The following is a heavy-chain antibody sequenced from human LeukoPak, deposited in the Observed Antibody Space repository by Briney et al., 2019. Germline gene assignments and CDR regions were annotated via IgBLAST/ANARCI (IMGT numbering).Heavy chain of an antibody. Sequence: GGSLRLFCTASGFTFSSYWMSWVRQAPGKGLEWVANIKQDGSEKYYVDSVKGRFTISRDNAKNSLYLQMNSLRAEDTAVYYCARAYCSSTSCFYLHFDYWGQGTLVTVSS. CDR2: IKQDGSEK. D-gene: IGHD2-2*01. V-gene: IGHV3-7*01. J-gene: IGHJ4*02. CDR1: GFTFSSYW. CDR3: ARAYCSSTSCFYLHFDY.